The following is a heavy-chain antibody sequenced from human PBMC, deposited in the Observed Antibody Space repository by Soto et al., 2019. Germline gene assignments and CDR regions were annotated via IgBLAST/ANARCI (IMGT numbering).Heavy chain of an antibody. CDR1: GYTFTSYG. D-gene: IGHD6-13*01. V-gene: IGHV1-18*01. CDR2: LSAYNGNT. CDR3: ARVSPSSRAAEP. Sequence: QVQLVQSGAEVKKPGASVRVSCKASGYTFTSYGISWVRQAPGQGLEWMGWLSAYNGNTNYAQSLQGRVTMTTDTSTTTAYIELRSLKSDATAVYYCARVSPSSRAAEPWGHGTLVTVS. J-gene: IGHJ4*01.